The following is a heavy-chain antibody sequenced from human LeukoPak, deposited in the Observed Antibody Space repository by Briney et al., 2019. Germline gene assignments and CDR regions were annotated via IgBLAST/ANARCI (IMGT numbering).Heavy chain of an antibody. J-gene: IGHJ4*02. CDR1: GFTFNSYA. D-gene: IGHD1-14*01. CDR3: ARAEEVGRPFDY. V-gene: IGHV3-64*01. CDR2: ISSNGGST. Sequence: GGSLRLSCAASGFTFNSYAMHWVRQAPGKGLEYVSAISSNGGSTYYANSVKGRFTISRDNSKNTQYLQMGSLRAEDMAVYYCARAEEVGRPFDYWGQGTLVTVSS.